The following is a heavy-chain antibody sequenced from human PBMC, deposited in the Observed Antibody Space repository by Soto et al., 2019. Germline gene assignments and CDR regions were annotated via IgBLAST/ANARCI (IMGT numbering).Heavy chain of an antibody. Sequence: SETLSLTCAVYGGSFSGYYWSWIRQPPGKGLEWIGEINHSGNTNYNPSLKSRVTISVDTSKNQLFLNLSSVTAADTAMYYCARHHVRGRTIAVPAEFWGQGTLVT. J-gene: IGHJ4*01. D-gene: IGHD6-19*01. CDR2: INHSGNT. CDR1: GGSFSGYY. CDR3: ARHHVRGRTIAVPAEF. V-gene: IGHV4-34*01.